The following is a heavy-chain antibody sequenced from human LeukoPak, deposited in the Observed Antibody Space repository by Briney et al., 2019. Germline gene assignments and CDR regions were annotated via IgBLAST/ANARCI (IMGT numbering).Heavy chain of an antibody. CDR2: INSRGNDK. CDR1: GFTFRSYS. J-gene: IGHJ4*02. D-gene: IGHD2-21*01. Sequence: GGSLRLSCAASGFTFRSYSMNWVRQPPGKGLEWVSSINSRGNDKYYAESVKGRFTISRDNAKNSLYLQMNNLRVEDTAVYYCAREGSIVPHQDLDCWGQGSLVTVSS. V-gene: IGHV3-21*01. CDR3: AREGSIVPHQDLDC.